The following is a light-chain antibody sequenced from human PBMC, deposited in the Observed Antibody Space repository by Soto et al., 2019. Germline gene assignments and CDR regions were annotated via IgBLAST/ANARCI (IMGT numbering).Light chain of an antibody. CDR2: DDN. J-gene: IGLJ1*01. CDR1: SSNIGGNS. Sequence: QSVLTQPPSVSAAPGQKVTISCSGSSSNIGGNSVSWYQQLPGTAPKLLIYDDNKRPSGIPDRFSGSKSGTSATLGITGFQTGDEADYYCGSWDSSLSAYVYGTAPNVTVL. V-gene: IGLV1-51*01. CDR3: GSWDSSLSAYV.